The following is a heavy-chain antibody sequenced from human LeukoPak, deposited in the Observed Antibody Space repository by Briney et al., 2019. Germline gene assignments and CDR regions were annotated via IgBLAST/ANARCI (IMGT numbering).Heavy chain of an antibody. D-gene: IGHD5-24*01. CDR1: GFTFGSYR. CDR3: ARARDGYNSSRAGDY. J-gene: IGHJ4*02. V-gene: IGHV3-74*01. Sequence: GGSLRLSCAASGFTFGSYRMHWVRQAPGKGLVWVSRINGDGSSTSYADSVKGRFTISRDNAKNTLYLQMNSLRAEDTAVYYCARARDGYNSSRAGDYWGQGTLVTVPS. CDR2: INGDGSST.